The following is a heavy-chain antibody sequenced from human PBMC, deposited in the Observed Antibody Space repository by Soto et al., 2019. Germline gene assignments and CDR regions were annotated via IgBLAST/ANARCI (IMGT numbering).Heavy chain of an antibody. Sequence: SETLSLTCTVSGGSISSYYWSWVRQPPGKGLEWIGYIYYSGSTNYNPSLKSRVTISVDTSKNQFSLKLSSVTAADTAVYYCARAAILGDHGDYFDYWGQGTLVTVSS. J-gene: IGHJ4*02. CDR1: GGSISSYY. V-gene: IGHV4-59*01. CDR3: ARAAILGDHGDYFDY. D-gene: IGHD4-17*01. CDR2: IYYSGST.